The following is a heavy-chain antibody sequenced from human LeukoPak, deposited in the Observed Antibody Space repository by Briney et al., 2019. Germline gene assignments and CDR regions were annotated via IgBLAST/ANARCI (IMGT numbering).Heavy chain of an antibody. D-gene: IGHD2-21*02. Sequence: GASVKVSCKASGGTFSSYAISWVRQAPGQGLEWMGRIIPILGIANYAQKFQGRVTIIADKSTSTAYMELGSLRSEDTAVYYCARGTSTAVTALASWGQGTLVTVSS. CDR1: GGTFSSYA. V-gene: IGHV1-69*04. J-gene: IGHJ4*02. CDR2: IIPILGIA. CDR3: ARGTSTAVTALAS.